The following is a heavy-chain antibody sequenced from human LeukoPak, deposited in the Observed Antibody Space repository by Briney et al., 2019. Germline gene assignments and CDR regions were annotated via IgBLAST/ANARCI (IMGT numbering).Heavy chain of an antibody. CDR3: AREALYSSGSYSGYWFDP. V-gene: IGHV1-8*02. CDR2: MNPNSGNT. CDR1: GYTFTGYY. Sequence: GVSVKVSCKASGYTFTGYYMHWVRQAPGQGLEWMGWMNPNSGNTGYAQKFQGRVTMTRNTSISTAYMELSSLRSEDTAVYYCAREALYSSGSYSGYWFDPWGQGTLVTVSS. J-gene: IGHJ5*02. D-gene: IGHD3-10*01.